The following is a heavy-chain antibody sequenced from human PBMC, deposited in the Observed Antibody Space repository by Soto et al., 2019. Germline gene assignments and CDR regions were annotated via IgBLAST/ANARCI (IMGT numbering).Heavy chain of an antibody. J-gene: IGHJ6*02. D-gene: IGHD2-15*01. Sequence: EGQLVESGGGLIYPGGSLRLSCAASGLTISDAWMNWVRQAPGKGLEWVGRIKTNTEGGTTDYAAAVKGRFIVSRDDSKNTLYLQMNSLKIEDTAVYYCTTGSVEGVWGQGTTVIVSS. CDR2: IKTNTEGGTT. CDR3: TTGSVEGV. CDR1: GLTISDAW. V-gene: IGHV3-15*07.